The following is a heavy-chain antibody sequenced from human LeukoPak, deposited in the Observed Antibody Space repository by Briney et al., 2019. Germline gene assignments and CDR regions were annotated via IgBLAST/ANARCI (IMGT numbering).Heavy chain of an antibody. Sequence: PSESLSLTCAVYGDSFTGYYWSWIRQPPGRGLEWIWEINHSGSTNYNPSLKSRVTISVDPSKNQFSLKLTSVTAADTAVYYCAREGSYSGSGSPPLDYWGQGTLVTVSS. J-gene: IGHJ4*02. CDR3: AREGSYSGSGSPPLDY. V-gene: IGHV4-34*01. CDR1: GDSFTGYY. D-gene: IGHD3-10*01. CDR2: INHSGST.